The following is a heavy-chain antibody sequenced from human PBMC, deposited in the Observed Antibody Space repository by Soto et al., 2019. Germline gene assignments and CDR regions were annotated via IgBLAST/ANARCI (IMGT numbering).Heavy chain of an antibody. CDR3: AKARNVDYYGMDV. CDR1: GFTFSSYG. Sequence: PGGSLRLSCAASGFTFSSYGMHWVRQAPGKGLEWVAVISYDGSNKYYADSVKGRFTISRDNSKNTLYLQMNSLRAEDTAVYYCAKARNVDYYGMDVWGQGTTVTVSS. CDR2: ISYDGSNK. D-gene: IGHD2-21*01. J-gene: IGHJ6*02. V-gene: IGHV3-30*18.